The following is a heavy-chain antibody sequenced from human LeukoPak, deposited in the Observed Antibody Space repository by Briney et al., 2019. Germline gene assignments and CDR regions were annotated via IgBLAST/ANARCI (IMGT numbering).Heavy chain of an antibody. Sequence: GRSLRLSCAASGFTFSSYGMHWVRQAPGKGLEWVAVIWYDGSNKYYADSVKGRFTISRDNSKNTLYLQMNSLRAEDTAVYCCARDGSGDYFDYWGQGTLVTVSS. J-gene: IGHJ4*02. CDR3: ARDGSGDYFDY. D-gene: IGHD3-10*01. CDR2: IWYDGSNK. V-gene: IGHV3-33*01. CDR1: GFTFSSYG.